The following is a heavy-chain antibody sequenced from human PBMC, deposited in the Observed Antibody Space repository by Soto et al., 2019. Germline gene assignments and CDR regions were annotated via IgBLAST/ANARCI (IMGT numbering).Heavy chain of an antibody. CDR2: IIPILGIA. CDR1: GGTFSSYT. J-gene: IGHJ4*02. CDR3: AGDLGYCSSTSCYAGHFDY. Sequence: QVQLVQSGAEVKKPGSSGKVSCTASGGTFSSYTISWVRQAPGQGLEWMGRIIPILGIANYAQKFQGRVTMTADKSTSTAYMELSSLRSEDMAVYYCAGDLGYCSSTSCYAGHFDYWGQGTLVTVSS. D-gene: IGHD2-2*01. V-gene: IGHV1-69*08.